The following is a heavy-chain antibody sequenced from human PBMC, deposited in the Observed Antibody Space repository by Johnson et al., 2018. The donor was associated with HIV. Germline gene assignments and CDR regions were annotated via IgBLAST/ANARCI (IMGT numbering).Heavy chain of an antibody. CDR3: ARAIAAAGSSLEDDA. Sequence: VQLVESGGGVVRPGGSLRLSCAASGFTFDDYGMSWVRQGPGKGLEWVSGINWNGGSTGYADSVKGRFTISRDNTENALYLQMNSLRAEDTALYYCARAIAAAGSSLEDDAWGQGTMVTVSS. V-gene: IGHV3-20*04. D-gene: IGHD6-13*01. CDR1: GFTFDDYG. J-gene: IGHJ3*01. CDR2: INWNGGST.